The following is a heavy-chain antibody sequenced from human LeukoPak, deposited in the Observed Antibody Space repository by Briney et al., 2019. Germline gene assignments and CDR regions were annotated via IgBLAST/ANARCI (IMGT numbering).Heavy chain of an antibody. CDR2: INPNSGGT. V-gene: IGHV1-2*02. CDR3: ARDPLFGGTVTTPPFDY. CDR1: GYTFTGYY. Sequence: ASVKVSCKASGYTFTGYYMHWVRQAPGQGLAWMGWINPNSGGTNYAQKFQGRVTMTRDTSISTAYMELSRLRSDDTAVYYCARDPLFGGTVTTPPFDYWGQGTLVTVSS. D-gene: IGHD4-11*01. J-gene: IGHJ4*02.